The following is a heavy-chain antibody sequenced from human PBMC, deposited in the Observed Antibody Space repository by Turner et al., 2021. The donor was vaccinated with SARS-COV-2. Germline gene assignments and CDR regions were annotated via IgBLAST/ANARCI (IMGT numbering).Heavy chain of an antibody. V-gene: IGHV3-72*01. CDR3: TRDAARGY. D-gene: IGHD6-6*01. CDR1: GFTFSDHY. CDR2: SRNKAKSFTT. Sequence: EVQLVESGGGLVQPGGSLILSCAASGFTFSDHYLDWVRQAPGKGLEWVGRSRNKAKSFTTDYAASVKGRFTISRDDAKSSLYLQMNSLKIEDTAVYYCTRDAARGYWGQGTLVSVSS. J-gene: IGHJ4*02.